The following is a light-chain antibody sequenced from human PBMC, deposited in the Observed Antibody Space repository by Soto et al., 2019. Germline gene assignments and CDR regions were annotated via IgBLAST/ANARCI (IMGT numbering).Light chain of an antibody. V-gene: IGKV3-15*01. Sequence: EVVMTQSPATVSMSPGERATLSCRASQSVRSNLAWYQQKPGQAPRLLIYGASTRATDIPARFSGSGSGTQFTLTISSLQSEDFAVYYCQQYNNWPYTFGGGTKVEIK. CDR2: GAS. CDR1: QSVRSN. CDR3: QQYNNWPYT. J-gene: IGKJ4*01.